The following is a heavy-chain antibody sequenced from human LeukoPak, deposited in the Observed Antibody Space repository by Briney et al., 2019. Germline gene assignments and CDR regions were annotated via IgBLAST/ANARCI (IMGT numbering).Heavy chain of an antibody. CDR3: ASFGAQDFWSGYRMSQFDY. D-gene: IGHD3-3*01. CDR2: ISSSGSTI. Sequence: QPGGSLRLSCAASGFTFSSYEMNWVRQAPGKGLEWVSYISSSGSTIYYADSVKGRFTISGDNAKNSLYLQMNSLRAEDTAVYYCASFGAQDFWSGYRMSQFDYWGQGTLVTVSS. CDR1: GFTFSSYE. V-gene: IGHV3-48*03. J-gene: IGHJ4*02.